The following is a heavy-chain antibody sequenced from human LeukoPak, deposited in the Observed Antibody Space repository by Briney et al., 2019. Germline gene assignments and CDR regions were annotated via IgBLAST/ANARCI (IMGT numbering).Heavy chain of an antibody. CDR1: GFTVSSNY. D-gene: IGHD3-10*01. Sequence: GGSLRLSCAASGFTVSSNYMSWVRQAPGKGLEWVSVIYSGGSTYYADSVKGRFTISRDNSKNTLYIQMNSLRAEDTAVYYCARGLLWFGELFWGQGTLVTVSS. V-gene: IGHV3-53*01. J-gene: IGHJ4*02. CDR2: IYSGGST. CDR3: ARGLLWFGELF.